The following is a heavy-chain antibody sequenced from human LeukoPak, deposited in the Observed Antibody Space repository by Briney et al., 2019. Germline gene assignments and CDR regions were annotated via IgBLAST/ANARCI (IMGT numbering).Heavy chain of an antibody. D-gene: IGHD6-13*01. V-gene: IGHV4-39*01. CDR3: ARNAAIRRSYFDY. CDR1: GGSISSDSYY. J-gene: IGHJ4*02. Sequence: SETLSLTCTVSGGSISSDSYYWGWVRQPPGKGLESIGNVYYSGTTSYNPSLKSRVTISIDTSKNQFSLNLSSVTAADTAVYYCARNAAIRRSYFDYWGQGILVTVSS. CDR2: VYYSGTT.